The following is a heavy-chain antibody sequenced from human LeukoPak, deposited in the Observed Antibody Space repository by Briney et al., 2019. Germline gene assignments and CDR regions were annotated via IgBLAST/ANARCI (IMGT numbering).Heavy chain of an antibody. CDR1: GFTFSSYA. CDR3: AKDLKNHIGYCSSTSCHTPFDY. J-gene: IGHJ4*02. CDR2: ISGSAGST. Sequence: GGSLRLSCAASGFTFSSYAMSWVRQAPGKGLEWVSAISGSAGSTYYADSVKGRFTISRDNSKNTLYLQMNSLRAEDTAVYYCAKDLKNHIGYCSSTSCHTPFDYWGQGTLVTVSS. D-gene: IGHD2-2*02. V-gene: IGHV3-23*01.